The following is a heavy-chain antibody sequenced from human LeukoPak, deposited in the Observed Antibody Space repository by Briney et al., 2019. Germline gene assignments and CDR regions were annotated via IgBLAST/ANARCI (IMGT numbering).Heavy chain of an antibody. CDR2: IRYDESEK. J-gene: IGHJ6*03. Sequence: PGGSLRLSCAASGFTFSGYDMHWVRQAPGKGLEWVAFIRYDESEKYYADSVKGRFTISRDNSMNTLYLQMNSPRPEDTAVYFCAKGHFWSGASYSFYMDVWGKGTTVTVSS. D-gene: IGHD3-3*01. CDR3: AKGHFWSGASYSFYMDV. CDR1: GFTFSGYD. V-gene: IGHV3-30*02.